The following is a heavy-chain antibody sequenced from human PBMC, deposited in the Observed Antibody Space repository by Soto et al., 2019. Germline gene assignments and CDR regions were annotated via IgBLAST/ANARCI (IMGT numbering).Heavy chain of an antibody. D-gene: IGHD3-22*01. CDR2: IIPIFGTA. J-gene: IGHJ4*02. V-gene: IGHV1-69*13. Sequence: RASVKVSCKASGGTFSSYAISWVRQAPGQGLEWMGGIIPIFGTANYAQKFQGRVTITADESTSTAYMELSSLRSEDTAVYYCASPEKYYYDSSGYDYLDYWGQGTLVTVSS. CDR3: ASPEKYYYDSSGYDYLDY. CDR1: GGTFSSYA.